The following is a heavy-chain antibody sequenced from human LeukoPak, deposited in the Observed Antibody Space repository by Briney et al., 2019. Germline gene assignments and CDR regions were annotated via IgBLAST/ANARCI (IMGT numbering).Heavy chain of an antibody. CDR1: GFTFDDYT. CDR2: ISWDGGST. D-gene: IGHD3-3*01. V-gene: IGHV3-43*01. J-gene: IGHJ6*02. CDR3: ARVRGYYRSDYGMDV. Sequence: GGSLRLSCAASGFTFDDYTMHWVRQAPGKGLEWVSLISWDGGSTYYADSVKGRFTISRDNSKNSLYLQMNSLRAEDTAVYYCARVRGYYRSDYGMDVWGQGTTVTVSS.